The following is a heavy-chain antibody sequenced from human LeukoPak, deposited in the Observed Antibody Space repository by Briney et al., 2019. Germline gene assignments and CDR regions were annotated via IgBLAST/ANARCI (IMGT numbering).Heavy chain of an antibody. J-gene: IGHJ6*03. Sequence: SETLSLTCTVSGYSISSGYYWGWIRQPPGKGLEWIGSIYHSGSTYYNPSLKSRVTISVDTSKNQFSLKLSSVTAADTAVYYCARDRKGGYYPSWPYYYYMDVWGKGTTVTVSS. V-gene: IGHV4-38-2*02. CDR2: IYHSGST. CDR3: ARDRKGGYYPSWPYYYYMDV. D-gene: IGHD1-26*01. CDR1: GYSISSGYY.